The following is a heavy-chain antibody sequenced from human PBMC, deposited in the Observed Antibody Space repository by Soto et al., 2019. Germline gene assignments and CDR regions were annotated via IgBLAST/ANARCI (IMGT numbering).Heavy chain of an antibody. Sequence: QVQLQESGPGLVKPSQTLSLTCTVSGGSISSGGYYWSWIRQHPGKGLEWIGYIYYSGSTYYNPSLKXRXTXSLXTSKNPFSLKLSSVTAADTAVYYCARVGGINWFDPWGQGTLVTVSS. D-gene: IGHD3-16*01. CDR2: IYYSGST. CDR3: ARVGGINWFDP. CDR1: GGSISSGGYY. J-gene: IGHJ5*02. V-gene: IGHV4-31*03.